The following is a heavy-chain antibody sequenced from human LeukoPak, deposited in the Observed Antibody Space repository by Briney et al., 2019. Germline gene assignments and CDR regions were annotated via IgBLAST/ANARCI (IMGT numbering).Heavy chain of an antibody. V-gene: IGHV1-18*01. CDR1: GYTFITYN. J-gene: IGHJ3*02. D-gene: IGHD2-8*01. Sequence: ASVKVSCKASGYTFITYNINWVRQAPGQGLEWMGWISAYNGNTKNAQKLQGRVTMTTDTSTSTAYMELRSLRSDDTAVYYCARDSKYYNGAFDIWGQGTMVTVSS. CDR2: ISAYNGNT. CDR3: ARDSKYYNGAFDI.